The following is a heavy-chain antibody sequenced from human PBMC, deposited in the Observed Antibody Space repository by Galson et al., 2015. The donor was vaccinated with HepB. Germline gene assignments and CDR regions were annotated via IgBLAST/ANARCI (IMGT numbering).Heavy chain of an antibody. D-gene: IGHD6-19*01. V-gene: IGHV1-46*04. CDR2: INPSGGST. CDR3: ARSLGAVAGTYDY. CDR1: GYTFTSYY. J-gene: IGHJ4*02. Sequence: SVKVSCKASGYTFTSYYMHWVRQAPGQGLEWMGIINPSGGSTSYAQKLQGRVTMTRDTSTSTVYMELSSLRSEDTAVYYCARSLGAVAGTYDYWGQGTLVTVSS.